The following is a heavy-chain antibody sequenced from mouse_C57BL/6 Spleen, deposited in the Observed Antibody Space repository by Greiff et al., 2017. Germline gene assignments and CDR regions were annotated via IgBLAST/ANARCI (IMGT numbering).Heavy chain of an antibody. Sequence: EVQLQQSGPELVKPGASVKISCKASGYTFTDYYMNWVKQSPGKRLEWIGGINPKSGGTSYNKKFKGKDTLTVDKSSSTAYMRLRSLTSEDSAVYYCGRRWLLLAWFAYWGQGTLVTVSA. CDR3: GRRWLLLAWFAY. J-gene: IGHJ3*01. CDR1: GYTFTDYY. V-gene: IGHV1-26*01. D-gene: IGHD2-3*01. CDR2: INPKSGGT.